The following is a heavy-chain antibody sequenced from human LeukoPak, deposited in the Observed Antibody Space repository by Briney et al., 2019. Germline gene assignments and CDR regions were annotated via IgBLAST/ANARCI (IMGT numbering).Heavy chain of an antibody. Sequence: SVKVSCKASGYTFTGYYIHWVRQAPGQGLEWMGRINPNNGGTNYAQKFQGRVTMTRDMSMSTAYMELSRLRSVDTAVYYCAGEDNSSGYRPFDIWGQGTMVTVPS. J-gene: IGHJ3*02. CDR3: AGEDNSSGYRPFDI. CDR2: INPNNGGT. V-gene: IGHV1-2*06. CDR1: GYTFTGYY. D-gene: IGHD3-22*01.